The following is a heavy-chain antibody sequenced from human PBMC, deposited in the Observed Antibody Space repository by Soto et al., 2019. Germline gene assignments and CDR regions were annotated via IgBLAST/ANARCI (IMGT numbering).Heavy chain of an antibody. CDR3: ATHSHPSLDYGDWTPFDY. D-gene: IGHD4-17*01. Sequence: GGSLRLSCAASGFTFSSYGMHWVRQAPGKGLEWVAVISYDGSNKYYADSVKGRFTISRDNSKNTLYFQMNSLRAEETAVYYCATHSHPSLDYGDWTPFDYWGQGTLVTVSS. CDR1: GFTFSSYG. CDR2: ISYDGSNK. V-gene: IGHV3-30*03. J-gene: IGHJ4*02.